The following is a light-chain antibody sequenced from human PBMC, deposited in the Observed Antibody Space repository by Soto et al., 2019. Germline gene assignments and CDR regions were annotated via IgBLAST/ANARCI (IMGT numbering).Light chain of an antibody. J-gene: IGLJ1*01. CDR1: SSDVGGYTY. CDR3: CSYAASNTFV. V-gene: IGLV2-11*01. CDR2: DVS. Sequence: QSVLTQPRSVSGSPGQSVTISCTGTSSDVGGYTYVSWYQQYSGKAPKVMIYDVSKRPSGVPDRFSGSKSGNTASLTISGLQAEDEADYYCCSYAASNTFVFGTGTKVTVL.